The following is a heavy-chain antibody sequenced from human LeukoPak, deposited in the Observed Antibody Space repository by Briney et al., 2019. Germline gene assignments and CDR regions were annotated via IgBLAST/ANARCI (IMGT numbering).Heavy chain of an antibody. D-gene: IGHD3-9*01. CDR1: GYIFTSYY. J-gene: IGHJ3*02. V-gene: IGHV1-46*01. CDR2: INPSSGKT. Sequence: GASVKLSCKVSGYIFTSYYIRWVRQVPGQGLEWVGIINPSSGKTNYAQKCQGRVTMNRDMSTSTVYMELTSLRSDDTVFYYCARDLRTITVLGMGVFNIWGQGSMVTVSS. CDR3: ARDLRTITVLGMGVFNI.